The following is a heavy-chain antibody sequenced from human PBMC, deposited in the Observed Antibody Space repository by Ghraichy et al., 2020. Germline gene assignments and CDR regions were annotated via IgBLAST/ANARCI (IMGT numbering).Heavy chain of an antibody. D-gene: IGHD3-22*01. CDR1: GGSISSYY. Sequence: SETLSLTCTVSGGSISSYYWSWIRQPAGKGLEWIGRIYTSGSTNYNPSLKSRVTMSVDTSKNQFSLKLSSVTAADTAVYYCARVFGDFWHSSGYHQGYYYYGMDVWGQGTTVTVSS. V-gene: IGHV4-4*07. CDR3: ARVFGDFWHSSGYHQGYYYYGMDV. J-gene: IGHJ6*02. CDR2: IYTSGST.